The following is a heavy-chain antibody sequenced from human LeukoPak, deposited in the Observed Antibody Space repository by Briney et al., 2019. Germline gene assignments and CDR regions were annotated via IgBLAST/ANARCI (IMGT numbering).Heavy chain of an antibody. CDR1: GFTFSSYS. D-gene: IGHD1-26*01. CDR2: ISSSSSTI. V-gene: IGHV3-48*01. J-gene: IGHJ4*02. CDR3: ARATAWGIDY. Sequence: GGSLRLSCAASGFTFSSYSMNWVRQAPGKGLEWVSYISSSSSTIYYADSVKGRFTISRDNAKNSLYLQMNSLRAEDTAVHYCARATAWGIDYWGQGTLVTVSS.